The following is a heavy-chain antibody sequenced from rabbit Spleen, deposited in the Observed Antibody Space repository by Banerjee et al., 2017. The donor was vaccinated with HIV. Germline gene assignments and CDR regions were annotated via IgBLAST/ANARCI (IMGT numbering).Heavy chain of an antibody. J-gene: IGHJ4*01. D-gene: IGHD1-1*01. CDR3: GYPSSDDYSRSMDL. CDR1: GFSFSAGRY. Sequence: QSLEESGGDLVKPGASLTLTCTASGFSFSAGRYMCWVRQAPGKGLELVACIYVGSYDTTYYASWAKGRFTISRTSSTTVTLQMTSLTAADTATYFCGYPSSDDYSRSMDLWGPGTLVTVS. V-gene: IGHV1S40*01. CDR2: IYVGSYDTT.